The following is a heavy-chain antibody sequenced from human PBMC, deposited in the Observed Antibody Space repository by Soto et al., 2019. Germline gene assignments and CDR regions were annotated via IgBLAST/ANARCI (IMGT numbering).Heavy chain of an antibody. CDR2: IYYSGST. CDR3: ARGGPNSSSWYGRAYYFDY. V-gene: IGHV4-31*02. Sequence: GGSMSSGGYYWSWIRQHPGKGVEWIGYIYYSGSTYYNPSLKSRVTISVDTSKNQFSLKLSSVTAADTAVYYCARGGPNSSSWYGRAYYFDYWGQGTLVTVSS. CDR1: GGSMSSGGYY. J-gene: IGHJ4*02. D-gene: IGHD6-13*01.